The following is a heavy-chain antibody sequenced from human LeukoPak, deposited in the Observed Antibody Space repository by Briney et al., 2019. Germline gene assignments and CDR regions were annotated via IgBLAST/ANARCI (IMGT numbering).Heavy chain of an antibody. CDR3: ARGGRSTYFDWSPDY. CDR1: GFTFADYS. CDR2: ISSSSSYI. J-gene: IGHJ4*02. D-gene: IGHD3-9*01. V-gene: IGHV3-21*01. Sequence: PGGSLRLSCAASGFTFADYSMNWVRQAPGKGVEWVSSISSSSSYIFYADSVKGRFTISRDNARNSLFLQMNSLRAEDTAVYYCARGGRSTYFDWSPDYWGQGTLVTVAS.